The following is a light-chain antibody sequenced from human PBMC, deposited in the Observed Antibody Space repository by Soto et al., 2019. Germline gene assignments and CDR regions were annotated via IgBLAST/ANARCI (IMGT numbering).Light chain of an antibody. CDR2: DVS. J-gene: IGKJ4*01. V-gene: IGKV3-11*01. Sequence: EIVLTQSPATLSLSPGERATLSCRASQNIGRYLAWYQQTPGQVPRLLIYDVSDRATGIPARFSGSGSGTDFTLTIISLEPEDFAVYFCQQRTSWPLTFGGGTKVESK. CDR1: QNIGRY. CDR3: QQRTSWPLT.